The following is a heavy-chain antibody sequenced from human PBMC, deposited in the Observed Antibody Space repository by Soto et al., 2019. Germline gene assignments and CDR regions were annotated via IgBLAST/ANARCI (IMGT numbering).Heavy chain of an antibody. Sequence: SETLSLTCTVSGGSISSSSYYWGWIRQPPGKGLEWIGSIYYSGSTYYNPSLKSRVTISVDTSKNQFSLKLSSVTAADTAVYYCASHDFSTVYGMDVWGQGTKVTVSS. CDR3: ASHDFSTVYGMDV. CDR2: IYYSGST. J-gene: IGHJ6*02. V-gene: IGHV4-39*01. D-gene: IGHD3-3*01. CDR1: GGSISSSSYY.